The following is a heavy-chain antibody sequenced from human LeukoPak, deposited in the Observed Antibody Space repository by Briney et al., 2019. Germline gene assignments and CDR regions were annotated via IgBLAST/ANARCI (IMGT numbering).Heavy chain of an antibody. Sequence: GGSLRLSCAASGFTFSSYWMSWVRQAPGKGLEWVANIKQDGSEKYYVDSVKGRFTISRDNAKNSLYLQMNSLRAEDTAVYYCAPAEYGRSEDWFDPWGQGTLVTVSS. V-gene: IGHV3-7*01. D-gene: IGHD6-6*01. J-gene: IGHJ5*02. CDR1: GFTFSSYW. CDR3: APAEYGRSEDWFDP. CDR2: IKQDGSEK.